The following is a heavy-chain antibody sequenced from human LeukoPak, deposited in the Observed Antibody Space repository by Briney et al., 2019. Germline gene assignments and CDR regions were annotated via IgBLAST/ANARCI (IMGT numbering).Heavy chain of an antibody. D-gene: IGHD3-22*01. J-gene: IGHJ3*02. Sequence: GGSLRLSCAASGFTFSSYAMSWVRQAPGKGLVWVSRINSDGSSTSYADSVKGRFTISRDNAKNTLYLQMNSLRAEDTAVYYCASFDSPTYYYDSSGDAFDIWGQGTMVTVSS. CDR2: INSDGSST. V-gene: IGHV3-74*01. CDR3: ASFDSPTYYYDSSGDAFDI. CDR1: GFTFSSYA.